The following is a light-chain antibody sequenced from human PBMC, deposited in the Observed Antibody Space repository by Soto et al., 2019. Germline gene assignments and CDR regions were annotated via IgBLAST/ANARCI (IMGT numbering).Light chain of an antibody. CDR2: GPS. CDR1: QSVSSN. V-gene: IGKV3-15*01. J-gene: IGKJ3*01. CDR3: QQYNNWPRT. Sequence: EIVMTQSPATLSVSPGERATLSSRASQSVSSNLACYQQKPGQAPRLLIYGPSTRATGIPARFSGSGSGTEFTLTISSLQSEDFAVYYCQQYNNWPRTVGPGTKVDIK.